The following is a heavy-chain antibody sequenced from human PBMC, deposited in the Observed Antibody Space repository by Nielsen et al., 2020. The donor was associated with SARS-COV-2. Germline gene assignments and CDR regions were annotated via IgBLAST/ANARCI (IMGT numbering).Heavy chain of an antibody. CDR2: IYYSGST. Sequence: SETLSLTCSVSGGSISDKGYYWGWIRQPPGKGLEWIGTIYYSGSTTYSPSLKSRVSMSVDTSKNRFSLKLTSVTAADTAVYYCARENGNWRNWFDPWGQGTLVTVSS. V-gene: IGHV4-39*07. CDR3: ARENGNWRNWFDP. CDR1: GGSISDKGYY. J-gene: IGHJ5*02. D-gene: IGHD2-8*01.